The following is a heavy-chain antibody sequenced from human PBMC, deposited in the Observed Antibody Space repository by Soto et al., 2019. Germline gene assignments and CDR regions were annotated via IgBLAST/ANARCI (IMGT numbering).Heavy chain of an antibody. CDR3: ARGGLRTRFIAVAGGNRFDP. J-gene: IGHJ5*02. CDR2: INHSGST. Sequence: SETLSLTCAVYGGSFSGYYWSWIRQPPGKGLEWIGEINHSGSTNYNPSLKSRVTISVDTSKNQFSLKLSSVTAADTAVYYCARGGLRTRFIAVAGGNRFDPWGQGTLVTVSS. V-gene: IGHV4-34*01. CDR1: GGSFSGYY. D-gene: IGHD6-19*01.